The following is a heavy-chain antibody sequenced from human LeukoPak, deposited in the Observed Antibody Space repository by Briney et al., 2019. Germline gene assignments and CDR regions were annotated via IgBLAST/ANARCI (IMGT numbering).Heavy chain of an antibody. V-gene: IGHV1-2*02. CDR3: ARVISPGYCSGGSCPVVMKEFDY. CDR2: INPNSGGT. Sequence: ASVKVSCKASGYTFTGYYMHWVRQAPGQGLEWMGWINPNSGGTNYAQKFQGRVTMTRDTSISTASMELSRLRSDDTAVYYCARVISPGYCSGGSCPVVMKEFDYWGQGTLVTVSS. J-gene: IGHJ4*02. D-gene: IGHD2-15*01. CDR1: GYTFTGYY.